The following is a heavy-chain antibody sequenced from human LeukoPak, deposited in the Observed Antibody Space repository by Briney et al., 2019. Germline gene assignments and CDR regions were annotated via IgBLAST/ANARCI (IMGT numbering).Heavy chain of an antibody. J-gene: IGHJ4*02. Sequence: ASVKVSCKASGGTFSSYAISWVRQAPGQGLEWMGGIIPIFGTANYAQKFQGRVTITADKSTSTAYMELSSLRSEDTAVYYCARVYDSSGYYYYWGQGTLVTVSS. CDR3: ARVYDSSGYYYY. D-gene: IGHD3-22*01. V-gene: IGHV1-69*06. CDR1: GGTFSSYA. CDR2: IIPIFGTA.